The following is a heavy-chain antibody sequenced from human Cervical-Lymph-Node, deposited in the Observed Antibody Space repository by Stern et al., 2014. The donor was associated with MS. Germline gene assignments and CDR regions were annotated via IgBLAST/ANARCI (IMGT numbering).Heavy chain of an antibody. CDR2: INPSGGST. CDR1: GYTFSSYY. CDR3: ARSGSYSDAFDI. V-gene: IGHV1-46*01. J-gene: IGHJ3*02. Sequence: MQLVESGAEVKKPGASVKVSCKASGYTFSSYYMHWVRQAPGQGLAWMGIINPSGGSTRYAQKFQGRVTMTRDTSTSTVYMELSSQRSEDTAVYYCARSGSYSDAFDIWGQGTMVTVSS. D-gene: IGHD1-26*01.